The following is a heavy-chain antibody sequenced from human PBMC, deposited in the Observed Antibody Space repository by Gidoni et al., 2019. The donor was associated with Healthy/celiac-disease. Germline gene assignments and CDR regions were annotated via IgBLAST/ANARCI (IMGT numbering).Heavy chain of an antibody. CDR3: ARVGNTVTTVDYFDY. V-gene: IGHV4-31*03. J-gene: IGHJ4*02. Sequence: QVQLQESGPGLVKPSQTLSLTCTVSGGSISSGGYYWSWIRQHPGKGLEWIGYIYYSGSTYYNPSLKSRVPISVDTSKNQFSLKLSSVTAADTAVYYCARVGNTVTTVDYFDYWGQGTLVTVSS. D-gene: IGHD4-4*01. CDR1: GGSISSGGYY. CDR2: IYYSGST.